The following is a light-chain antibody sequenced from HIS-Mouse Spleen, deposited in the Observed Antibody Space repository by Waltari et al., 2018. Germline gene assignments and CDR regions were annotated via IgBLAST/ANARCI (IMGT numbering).Light chain of an antibody. CDR1: QSVSSSY. CDR3: QQYGSSPWT. V-gene: IGKV3-20*01. J-gene: IGKJ1*01. CDR2: GAS. Sequence: EIVLTQSPGTLSLSPGERATLSCRASQSVSSSYLAGYQQEPGQAPRLLIYGASSRATGIPDRFSGSGSGTDFTLTISRLEPEDFAVYYCQQYGSSPWTFGQGTKVEIK.